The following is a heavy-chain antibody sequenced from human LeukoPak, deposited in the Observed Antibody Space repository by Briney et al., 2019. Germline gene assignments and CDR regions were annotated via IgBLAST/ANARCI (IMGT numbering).Heavy chain of an antibody. CDR1: GGSVSGYY. CDR3: ARGRRIAAADSYYFDY. CDR2: INHSGST. Sequence: PSETLSLTCAVYGGSVSGYYWSWIRQPPGKGLEWIGEINHSGSTNYNPSLKSRVTISVDTSKNQFSLKLSSVTAADTAVYYCARGRRIAAADSYYFDYWGQGTLVTVSS. V-gene: IGHV4-34*01. J-gene: IGHJ4*02. D-gene: IGHD6-13*01.